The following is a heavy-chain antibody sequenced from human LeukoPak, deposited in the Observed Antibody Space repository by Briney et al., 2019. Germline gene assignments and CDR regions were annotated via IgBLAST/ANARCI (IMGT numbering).Heavy chain of an antibody. J-gene: IGHJ1*01. V-gene: IGHV3-53*01. CDR2: IYSGGST. CDR1: GFTVSSNY. Sequence: GGSLRLSCVASGFTVSSNYMSWVRQAPGKGLEWVSVIYSGGSTYYADSVKGRFTISRDNAQNSMYLQMNSLRVEDTAVYYCTSWGDTTAEYFQRWGQGTLVTVSS. CDR3: TSWGDTTAEYFQR. D-gene: IGHD2-21*02.